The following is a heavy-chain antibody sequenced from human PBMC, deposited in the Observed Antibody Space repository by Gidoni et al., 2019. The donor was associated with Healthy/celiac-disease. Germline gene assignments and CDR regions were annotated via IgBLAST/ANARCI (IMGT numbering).Heavy chain of an antibody. V-gene: IGHV3-33*01. Sequence: QVQLVESGGGVVQPGRSLRLSCAASGFTFSSYGMHGVRQAPGKGLEWVAVIWYDGSNKYYADSVKGRFTISRDNSKNTLYLQMNSLRAEDTAVYYFARDEMATNARFDYWGQGTLVTVSS. CDR2: IWYDGSNK. D-gene: IGHD5-12*01. CDR3: ARDEMATNARFDY. J-gene: IGHJ4*02. CDR1: GFTFSSYG.